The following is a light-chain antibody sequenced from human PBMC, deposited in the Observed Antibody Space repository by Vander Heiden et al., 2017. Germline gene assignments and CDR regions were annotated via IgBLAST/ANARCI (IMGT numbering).Light chain of an antibody. CDR1: PRAVGPYNS. J-gene: IGLJ1*01. V-gene: IGLV2-14*01. Sequence: SALTKPSSVAGSPGRSTTHSCTGTPRAVGPYNSVSWFQQHPGRAPKLVIYDVQKRPSGVSDRFSGSKSGNTASLTISGRQADDEADYYCSSYTSATSRVFGTGTKVTVL. CDR3: SSYTSATSRV. CDR2: DVQ.